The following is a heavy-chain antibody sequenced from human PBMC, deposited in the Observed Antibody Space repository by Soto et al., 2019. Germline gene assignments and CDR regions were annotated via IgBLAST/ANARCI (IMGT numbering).Heavy chain of an antibody. V-gene: IGHV4-30-2*06. J-gene: IGHJ4*02. CDR3: ARTVGAAYYFDF. CDR2: ISHLETT. CDR1: GVTMSYGGYS. Sequence: SETLSLTCSVSGVTMSYGGYSWSWIRQSPGKGLEWLGYISHLETTYYNPSLKSRVTMSIDTSNKHFSLSLKSVTAADTAVYYCARTVGAAYYFDFWGQGALVTVSS. D-gene: IGHD1-26*01.